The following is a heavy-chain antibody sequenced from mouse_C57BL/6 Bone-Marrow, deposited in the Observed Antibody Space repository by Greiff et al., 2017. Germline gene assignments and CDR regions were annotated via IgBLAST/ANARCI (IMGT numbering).Heavy chain of an antibody. D-gene: IGHD1-1*01. V-gene: IGHV1-69*01. J-gene: IGHJ2*01. Sequence: VQLQQPGAELVMPGASVKLSCTASGYTFTSYWMHWVKQRPGQGLEWIGEIDPSDSYTNYNQKFKGKSTLTVAKSSSTHYMQLSRLTSEDSAVYNCERDLNINTVVATDYWGQGTTLTVSS. CDR1: GYTFTSYW. CDR2: IDPSDSYT. CDR3: ERDLNINTVVATDY.